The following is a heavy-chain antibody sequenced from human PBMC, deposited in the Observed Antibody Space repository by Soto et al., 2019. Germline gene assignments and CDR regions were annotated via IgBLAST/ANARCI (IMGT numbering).Heavy chain of an antibody. J-gene: IGHJ6*02. V-gene: IGHV1-69*01. D-gene: IGHD4-17*01. CDR3: ARGQTVIRQGSYYYYYGMDV. CDR1: GGTFSSYA. CDR2: IIPIFGTA. Sequence: QVQLVQSGAEVKKPGSSVKVSCKASGGTFSSYAISWVRQAPGQGLEWLGGIIPIFGTANYAQKFQGRVTITADESTSTAYMELGSLRSEDTAVYYWARGQTVIRQGSYYYYYGMDVWGQGTTVTVSS.